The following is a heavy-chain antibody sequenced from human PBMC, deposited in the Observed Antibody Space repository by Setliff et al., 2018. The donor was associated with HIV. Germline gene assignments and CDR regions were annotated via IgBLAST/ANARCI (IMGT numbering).Heavy chain of an antibody. D-gene: IGHD2-15*01. CDR1: GFTFSSYA. CDR3: ARPRTYCSGGSCYLGPDY. CDR2: ISHDGSKR. J-gene: IGHJ4*02. Sequence: GGSLRLSCATSGFTFSSYALHWVRQAPGKGLEWVAVISHDGSKRYYADSVKGRFTISRDNSKDTLYLQMNSLRAEDTAVYYCARPRTYCSGGSCYLGPDYWGQGTLVTVSS. V-gene: IGHV3-30-3*01.